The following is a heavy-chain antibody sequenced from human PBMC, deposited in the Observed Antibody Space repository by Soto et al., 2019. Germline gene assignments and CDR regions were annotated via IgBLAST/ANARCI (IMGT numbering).Heavy chain of an antibody. CDR1: GDSVSSNSAA. CDR2: TYYRSKWYN. V-gene: IGHV6-1*01. J-gene: IGHJ4*02. D-gene: IGHD2-15*01. CDR3: ARSECSGGSCPPPAFDY. Sequence: SQTLSLTCAISGDSVSSNSAAWNWIRQSPSRGLEWLGRTYYRSKWYNDYAVSVKSRITINPDTSKNQFSLQLNSVTPEDTAMYYCARSECSGGSCPPPAFDYWGKGTLVTVAS.